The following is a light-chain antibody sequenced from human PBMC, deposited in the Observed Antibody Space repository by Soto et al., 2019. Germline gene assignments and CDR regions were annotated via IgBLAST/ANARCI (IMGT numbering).Light chain of an antibody. Sequence: IQMTQSPSSLSASVGDRVTITFRASQTISSWLAWYQQKPGKAPKLLIYKASTLKSGVPSRFSGSGPGTEFTLTISSLQPDDFATYYCQHYNSYSEAFGQGTKVDIK. CDR1: QTISSW. CDR3: QHYNSYSEA. V-gene: IGKV1-5*03. J-gene: IGKJ1*01. CDR2: KAS.